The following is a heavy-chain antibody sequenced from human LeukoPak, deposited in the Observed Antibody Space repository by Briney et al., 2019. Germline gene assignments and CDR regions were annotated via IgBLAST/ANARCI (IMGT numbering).Heavy chain of an antibody. J-gene: IGHJ4*02. Sequence: SETLSLTCAVSGYSISSGYYWGWIRQPPGKGLEWIGSIYHSGSTYYNPSLKSRVTIPLDTSKNQFSLKLSSVTAADTAVYYCAKHSRGCGSTSCYNFDFWGQGALVTVSS. CDR2: IYHSGST. D-gene: IGHD2-2*02. V-gene: IGHV4-38-2*01. CDR3: AKHSRGCGSTSCYNFDF. CDR1: GYSISSGYY.